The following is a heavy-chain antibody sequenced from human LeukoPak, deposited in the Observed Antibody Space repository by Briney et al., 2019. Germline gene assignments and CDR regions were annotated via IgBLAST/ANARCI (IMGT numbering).Heavy chain of an antibody. J-gene: IGHJ4*02. CDR2: ISYDGSNK. D-gene: IGHD6-13*01. CDR1: GFTFSSYA. Sequence: GGSLRLSCAVSGFTFSSYAMHWVRQAPGKGLEWVAVISYDGSNKYYADSVKGRFTISRDNSKNTLYLQMNSLRAEDTAVYYCARDEAAAGTVDYWGQGTLVTVSS. V-gene: IGHV3-30*04. CDR3: ARDEAAAGTVDY.